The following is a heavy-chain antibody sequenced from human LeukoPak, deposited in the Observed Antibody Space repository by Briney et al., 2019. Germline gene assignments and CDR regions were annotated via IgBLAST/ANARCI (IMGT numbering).Heavy chain of an antibody. CDR2: ISSRSNTI. CDR3: ARWGRTYNILTGYSY. J-gene: IGHJ4*02. CDR1: GFTFSDYY. V-gene: IGHV3-11*01. D-gene: IGHD3-9*01. Sequence: GGSLRLSCAASGFTFSDYYMSWIRQAPGKGLEWVSCISSRSNTIYYADSVKGRFTISRDNAKDSLYLHMNSLRSEDTAVYYCARWGRTYNILTGYSYWGQGTLVTVSS.